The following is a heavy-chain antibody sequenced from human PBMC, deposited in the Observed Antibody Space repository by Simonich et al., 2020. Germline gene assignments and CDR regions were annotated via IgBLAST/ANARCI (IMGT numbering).Heavy chain of an antibody. CDR1: GFTFSSYS. V-gene: IGHV3-21*01. D-gene: IGHD2-2*01. CDR2: IRSSSIYI. J-gene: IGHJ6*02. CDR3: AGGVYCSSTSCSTYYYYGMDV. Sequence: EVQLVESGGGLVKPGGSLRLSCAASGFTFSSYSMNWVRQAPGKGLEWVSSIRSSSIYIYYADSVKGRFTISRDNGKNTLYLQMNSLGAEDTAGYYCAGGVYCSSTSCSTYYYYGMDVWGQGTTVTVSS.